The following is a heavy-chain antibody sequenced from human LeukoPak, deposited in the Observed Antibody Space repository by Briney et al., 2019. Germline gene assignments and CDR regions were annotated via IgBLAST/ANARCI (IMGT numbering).Heavy chain of an antibody. D-gene: IGHD2-2*01. CDR3: ARANPLYCSSTSCLFDY. CDR1: GYTFTDYY. V-gene: IGHV1-2*02. CDR2: INPNDGDT. J-gene: IGHJ4*02. Sequence: ASVKVSCKASGYTFTDYYMHWVRQAPGQGFEWMGWINPNDGDTYYAQKFQGRVTMTRDTSISTAHMEVSRLRSDDTAVYYCARANPLYCSSTSCLFDYWGQGTLVTVSS.